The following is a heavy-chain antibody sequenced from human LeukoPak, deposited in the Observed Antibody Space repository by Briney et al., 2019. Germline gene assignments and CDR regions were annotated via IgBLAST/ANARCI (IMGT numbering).Heavy chain of an antibody. CDR2: IWYDGSNK. Sequence: PGRSLRLSCAASGFTFSTYGMHWVRQAPGKGLEWVAVIWYDGSNKYYADSVKGRFTISRDNSKNTLYLQMSSLRAEDTAVYYCARFAGYSSSWPLDYWGQGTLVTVSS. V-gene: IGHV3-33*01. CDR3: ARFAGYSSSWPLDY. J-gene: IGHJ4*02. CDR1: GFTFSTYG. D-gene: IGHD6-13*01.